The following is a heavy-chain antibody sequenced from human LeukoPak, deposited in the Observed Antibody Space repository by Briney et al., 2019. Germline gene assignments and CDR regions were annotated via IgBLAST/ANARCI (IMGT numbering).Heavy chain of an antibody. J-gene: IGHJ4*02. CDR1: GGPISSNYCY. V-gene: IGHV4-39*01. D-gene: IGHD3-10*01. CDR2: ICYSGST. Sequence: SETLSLTCTVSGGPISSNYCYWAWIRQPPGKGLEWIGNICYSGSTNYNPSVMSRVTISVDTSKNQFSLKLSSVTAADTAVYYCATRIGGLAYDYWGQGTLVTVSS. CDR3: ATRIGGLAYDY.